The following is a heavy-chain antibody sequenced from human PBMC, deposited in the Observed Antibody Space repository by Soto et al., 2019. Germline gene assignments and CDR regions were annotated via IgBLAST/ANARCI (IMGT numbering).Heavy chain of an antibody. CDR2: LYYSGST. J-gene: IGHJ6*02. D-gene: IGHD3-10*01. CDR1: GLSISCYY. CDR3: TRKEFDFYYGLDV. Sequence: PSETPSLTSAFYGLSISCYYGALIRQPPGKGLEWIGSLYYSGSTYYNPSLKSRLTISVDTSKNQFSLKLSSVTAADTAVYYCTRKEFDFYYGLDVWGQGTTVTVSS. V-gene: IGHV4-39*01.